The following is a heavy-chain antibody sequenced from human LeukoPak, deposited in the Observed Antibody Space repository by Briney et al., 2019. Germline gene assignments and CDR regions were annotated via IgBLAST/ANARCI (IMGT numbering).Heavy chain of an antibody. V-gene: IGHV4-39*07. D-gene: IGHD7-27*01. J-gene: IGHJ4*02. Sequence: SETLSLTCTVSGASISRSSYYWGWFRQPPGKGLEWIVSIFYSGGPTYYNPPLKSRVTISVDTSKNQFSLKLSFVTAADTAVYYRAKEPTGEKSFDSWGQGTLVTVSS. CDR1: GASISRSSYY. CDR2: IFYSGGPT. CDR3: AKEPTGEKSFDS.